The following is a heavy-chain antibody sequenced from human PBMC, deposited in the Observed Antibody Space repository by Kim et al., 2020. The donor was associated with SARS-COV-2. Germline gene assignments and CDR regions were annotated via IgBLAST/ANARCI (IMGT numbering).Heavy chain of an antibody. Sequence: VKGRFTISIDNAKNSLYLQMDSLRPEDTALYYCARDIHYYGSGSYNNAFDVWGQGTVVTVSS. J-gene: IGHJ3*01. D-gene: IGHD3-10*01. CDR3: ARDIHYYGSGSYNNAFDV. V-gene: IGHV3-9*01.